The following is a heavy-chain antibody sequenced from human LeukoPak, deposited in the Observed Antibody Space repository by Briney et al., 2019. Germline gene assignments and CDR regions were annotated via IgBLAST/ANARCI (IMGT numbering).Heavy chain of an antibody. CDR2: ISYDGSNK. Sequence: RGSLRLSCAASGFTFSSYGMHWVRQAPGKGLEWVAVISYDGSNKYYADSVKGRFTISRDNSKNTLYLQMNSLRAEDTAVYYCAKGTRGVSFDYWGQGTLVTVSS. D-gene: IGHD3-10*01. CDR1: GFTFSSYG. CDR3: AKGTRGVSFDY. J-gene: IGHJ4*02. V-gene: IGHV3-30*18.